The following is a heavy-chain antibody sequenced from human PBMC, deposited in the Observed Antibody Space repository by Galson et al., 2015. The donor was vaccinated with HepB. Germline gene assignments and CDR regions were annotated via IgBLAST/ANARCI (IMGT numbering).Heavy chain of an antibody. CDR3: ATPPTAMATKLGKDV. CDR1: GGTFSSYT. V-gene: IGHV1-69*02. J-gene: IGHJ6*02. CDR2: IIPILGIA. D-gene: IGHD5-18*01. Sequence: SVKVSCKASGGTFSSYTISWVRQAPGQGLEWMGRIIPILGIANYAQKFQGRVTITADKSTSTAYMELSSLRSEDTAVYYCATPPTAMATKLGKDVWGQGTTVTVSS.